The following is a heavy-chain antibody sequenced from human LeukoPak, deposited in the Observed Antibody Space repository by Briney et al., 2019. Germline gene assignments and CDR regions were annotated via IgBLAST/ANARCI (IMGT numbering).Heavy chain of an antibody. J-gene: IGHJ3*02. CDR1: GGSISSYY. V-gene: IGHV4-59*01. Sequence: SETLSLTCTVSGGSISSYYWSWIRQPPGKGLEWIGYIYYSGSTNYNPSLKSRVTISVDTSKNQFSLKLSSVTAADTAVYYCARDLTYGSGRNAFDIWGQGTMVTVSS. D-gene: IGHD3-10*01. CDR2: IYYSGST. CDR3: ARDLTYGSGRNAFDI.